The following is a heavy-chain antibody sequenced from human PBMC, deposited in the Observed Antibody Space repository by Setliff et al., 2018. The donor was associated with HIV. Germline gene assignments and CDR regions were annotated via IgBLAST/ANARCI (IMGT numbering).Heavy chain of an antibody. J-gene: IGHJ4*02. CDR1: GGSFSGYY. V-gene: IGHV4-34*01. CDR2: INHSGST. Sequence: KASETLSLTCAVYGGSFSGYYWSWIRQPPGKGLEWIGEINHSGSTNYNPSLKSRVTISVDTSKNQFSLKLSSVTAADTAVYYCARGDGVYDSSGYFDYWGQGTLVTVSS. CDR3: ARGDGVYDSSGYFDY. D-gene: IGHD3-22*01.